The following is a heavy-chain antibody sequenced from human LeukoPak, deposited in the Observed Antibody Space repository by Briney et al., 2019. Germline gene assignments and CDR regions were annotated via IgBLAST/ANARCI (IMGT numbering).Heavy chain of an antibody. V-gene: IGHV4-4*07. J-gene: IGHJ5*02. CDR3: ARDMADCRSTSCYTYWFDP. CDR2: IYTSGST. D-gene: IGHD2-2*02. Sequence: SETLSLTCTVSGGSISSYYWSWIRQPAGKGLEWIGRIYTSGSTNYNPSLKSRVTMSVDTSKNQSSLKLSSVTAADTAVYYCARDMADCRSTSCYTYWFDPWGQGTLVTVSS. CDR1: GGSISSYY.